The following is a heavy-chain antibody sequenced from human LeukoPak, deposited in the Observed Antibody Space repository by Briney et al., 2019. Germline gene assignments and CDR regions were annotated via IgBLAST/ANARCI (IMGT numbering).Heavy chain of an antibody. CDR3: ARVGSSGWDTFEQSPA. CDR2: INPNSGGT. Sequence: ASVKVSCKASGYTFTGHYMHWGRPAPGQGLEWMGWINPNSGGTNCAQKFQGRVSMTGETSISTSYMELSRLSSDDAAVYCCARVGSSGWDTFEQSPAWGQGALVTVSS. CDR1: GYTFTGHY. J-gene: IGHJ5*02. D-gene: IGHD6-19*01. V-gene: IGHV1-2*02.